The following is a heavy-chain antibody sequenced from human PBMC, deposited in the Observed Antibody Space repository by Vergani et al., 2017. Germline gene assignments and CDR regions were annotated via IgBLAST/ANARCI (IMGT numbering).Heavy chain of an antibody. J-gene: IGHJ6*03. Sequence: QVQLQESGPGLVKPSQTLSLTCPVSGGPISIGDYYWSWIRQHPGKGLEWIGSLYYSGSTYYNPSLNSRLTISVDTSKSQFSLKLRSVTDADTDVYYCARQKDSFMDVWVKGATVTVS. CDR2: LYYSGST. V-gene: IGHV4-31*03. CDR1: GGPISIGDYY. CDR3: ARQKDSFMDV.